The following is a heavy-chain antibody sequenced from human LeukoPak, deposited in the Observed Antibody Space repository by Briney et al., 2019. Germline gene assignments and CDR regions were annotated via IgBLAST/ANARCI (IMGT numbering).Heavy chain of an antibody. CDR1: GGSFSGYH. CDR2: INHSGST. Sequence: SETLSLTCAVYGGSFSGYHWSWIRQPPGKGLEWIGEINHSGSTNYNPSLKSRVTISVDTSKNQFSLKLSSVTAADTAVYYCARGVYYDSSGYYLSIYFDYWGQGTLVTVSS. J-gene: IGHJ4*02. V-gene: IGHV4-34*01. CDR3: ARGVYYDSSGYYLSIYFDY. D-gene: IGHD3-22*01.